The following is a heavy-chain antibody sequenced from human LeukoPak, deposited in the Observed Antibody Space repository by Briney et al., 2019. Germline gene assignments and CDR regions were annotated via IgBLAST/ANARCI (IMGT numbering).Heavy chain of an antibody. J-gene: IGHJ4*02. Sequence: GASVKVSCKASGYTFTGYYMHWVRQAPGQGLEWMGRINPNSGGTNYAQKFQGRVTMTRDTSISTAYMELSRLRSDDTAVYYCARAATYYYDSSGYGVDYWGQGTLVTVSS. CDR2: INPNSGGT. CDR1: GYTFTGYY. D-gene: IGHD3-22*01. CDR3: ARAATYYYDSSGYGVDY. V-gene: IGHV1-2*06.